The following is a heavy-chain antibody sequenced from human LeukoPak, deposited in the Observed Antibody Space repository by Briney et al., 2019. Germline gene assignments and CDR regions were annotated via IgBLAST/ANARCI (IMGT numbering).Heavy chain of an antibody. CDR2: IYHSGTT. V-gene: IGHV4-30-4*07. CDR3: ARRFSRITMIRGESWFDP. CDR1: GAAISRGGYA. J-gene: IGHJ5*02. Sequence: SETLSLTCAVSGAAISRGGYAWNWIRQPPGKGLEWIAYIYHSGTTYYNPSLKSRATISVDTSNNHLSLKLSSVTAADTAVYYCARRFSRITMIRGESWFDPWGQGTLVIVSS. D-gene: IGHD3-10*01.